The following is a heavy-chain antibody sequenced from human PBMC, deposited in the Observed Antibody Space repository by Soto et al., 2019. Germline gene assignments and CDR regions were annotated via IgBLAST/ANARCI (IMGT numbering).Heavy chain of an antibody. CDR1: GYTFTSCA. D-gene: IGHD3-22*01. V-gene: IGHV1-18*01. J-gene: IGHJ5*02. CDR3: ARDLATMIVVVPYNWFDP. Sequence: GVSVKVSWKASGYTFTSCAISWVRQAAGQGLDWMGWISAYNGNTNYAQKLQGRVTMTTDTSTSTAYMELRSLRSDDTAVYYCARDLATMIVVVPYNWFDPWGQGTLVTVSS. CDR2: ISAYNGNT.